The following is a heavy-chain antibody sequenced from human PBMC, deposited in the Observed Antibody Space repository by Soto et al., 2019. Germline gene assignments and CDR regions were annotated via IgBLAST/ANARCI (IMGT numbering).Heavy chain of an antibody. J-gene: IGHJ4*02. V-gene: IGHV3-23*01. CDR1: GFTFSTYA. CDR2: ISGSGGST. D-gene: IGHD6-19*01. CDR3: AKEGSSVAGLDFGN. Sequence: GGSLRLSCAASGFTFSTYAMNWVRQAPGKGLEWVSAISGSGGSTYYADSVKGRFTISKDNSKNTLYLQMNSLRAEDTALYYCAKEGSSVAGLDFGNWGQGTLVTVSS.